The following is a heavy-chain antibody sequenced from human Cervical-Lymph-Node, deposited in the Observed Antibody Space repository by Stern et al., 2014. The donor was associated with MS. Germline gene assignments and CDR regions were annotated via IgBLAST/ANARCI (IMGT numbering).Heavy chain of an antibody. CDR1: GGSISSGGYS. J-gene: IGHJ3*02. D-gene: IGHD4-17*01. CDR3: ARSSTVTPNAFDI. Sequence: QVQLQESGSGLVKPSQTLSLTCAVSGGSISSGGYSWSWIRQPPGKGLEWIGYIYHIGSTYYNPSLKSRVTISVDRSKNQFSLKLSSVTAADTAVYYCARSSTVTPNAFDIWGQGTMVTVSS. CDR2: IYHIGST. V-gene: IGHV4-30-2*01.